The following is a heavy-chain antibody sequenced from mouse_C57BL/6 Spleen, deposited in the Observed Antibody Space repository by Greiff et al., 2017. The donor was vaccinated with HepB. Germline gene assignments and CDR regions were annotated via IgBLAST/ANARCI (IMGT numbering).Heavy chain of an antibody. CDR1: GYTFTDYY. CDR2: INPNNGGT. D-gene: IGHD4-1*01. V-gene: IGHV1-26*01. CDR3: ARKLGGNYFDY. Sequence: EVQLQQSGPELVKPGASVKISCKASGYTFTDYYMNWVKQSHGKSLEWIGDINPNNGGTSYNQKFKGKATLTVDKSSSTAYMELRSLTSEDSAVYYCARKLGGNYFDYWGQGTTLTVSS. J-gene: IGHJ2*01.